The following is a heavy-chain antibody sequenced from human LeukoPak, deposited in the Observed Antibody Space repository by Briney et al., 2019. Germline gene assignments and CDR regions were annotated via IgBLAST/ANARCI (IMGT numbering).Heavy chain of an antibody. CDR2: IYYSRST. V-gene: IGHV4-59*01. J-gene: IGHJ4*02. CDR1: GGSISSYN. Sequence: PSGTLSLTCTVSGGSISSYNWSWLRQPPGKGREGIGYIYYSRSTNYNPSLKSRVTISVDTSKNQFSLKLSSVTAADTAVYYCASRSSSWPPYFDYWGQGTLVTVSS. CDR3: ASRSSSWPPYFDY. D-gene: IGHD6-13*01.